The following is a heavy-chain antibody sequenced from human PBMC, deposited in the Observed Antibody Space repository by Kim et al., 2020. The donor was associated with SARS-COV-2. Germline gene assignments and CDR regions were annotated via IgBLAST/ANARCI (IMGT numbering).Heavy chain of an antibody. CDR3: AREIVSYYGMDV. J-gene: IGHJ6*02. D-gene: IGHD1-26*01. V-gene: IGHV3-30*01. Sequence: KYYADSVKGRFTISRDNSKKALYLQMNSLRAEDTAVYYCAREIVSYYGMDVWGQGTTVTVSS. CDR2: K.